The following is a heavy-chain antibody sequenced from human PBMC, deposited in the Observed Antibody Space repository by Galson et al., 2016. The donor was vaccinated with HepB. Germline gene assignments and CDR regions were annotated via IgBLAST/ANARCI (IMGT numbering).Heavy chain of an antibody. Sequence: SLRLSCAASGFTFSSYSMNWVRQAPGKGLEWVSYISSSSSTIHYADSVKGRFTISRDNAKNSLSLQMNSLRDEDTAVYYCAREMGVAAPAGFDYWGQGTLVTVSS. CDR1: GFTFSSYS. CDR2: ISSSSSTI. D-gene: IGHD6-13*01. CDR3: AREMGVAAPAGFDY. J-gene: IGHJ4*02. V-gene: IGHV3-48*02.